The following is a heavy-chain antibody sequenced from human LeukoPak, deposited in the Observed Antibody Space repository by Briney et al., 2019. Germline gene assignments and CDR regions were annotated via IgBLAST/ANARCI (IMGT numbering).Heavy chain of an antibody. J-gene: IGHJ5*02. CDR1: GGSFTSYY. CDR3: ARRRTLGVSGGCCWFDP. Sequence: SETLSLTCTVSGGSFTSYYWTWIRQPPGKGLEWIGYIHTSGSTNYNPTLKSRVTISVDTSKNQFSLKLSSVTAADTAVYYCARRRTLGVSGGCCWFDPWGQGTLVTVSS. D-gene: IGHD3-16*01. CDR2: IHTSGST. V-gene: IGHV4-4*09.